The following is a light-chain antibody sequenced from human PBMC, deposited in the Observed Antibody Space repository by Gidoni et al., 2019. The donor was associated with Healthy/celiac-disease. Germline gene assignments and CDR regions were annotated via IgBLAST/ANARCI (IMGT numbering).Light chain of an antibody. CDR3: QQYNSYT. CDR2: DAS. V-gene: IGKV1-5*01. J-gene: IGKJ4*01. CDR1: QSISSW. Sequence: DIQMTQSPSTLSASVGDRVTITCRASQSISSWLAWYQQKPGKAPKLLIDDASSLESGVPSRFSGSGSGTEFTLTISSLQPDDFATYYCQQYNSYTFGGXTKVEIK.